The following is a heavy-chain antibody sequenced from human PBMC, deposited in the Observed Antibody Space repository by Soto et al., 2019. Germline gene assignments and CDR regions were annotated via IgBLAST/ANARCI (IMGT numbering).Heavy chain of an antibody. D-gene: IGHD5-12*01. CDR2: IYYSGST. CDR3: ARESGGYSGYGTQKYYYYGMDV. V-gene: IGHV4-59*01. Sequence: SETLSLTCTVSGGSIRSYYWSWIRQPPGKGLEWIGYIYYSGSTNYNPSLKSRVTISVDTSKNQFSLKLSSVTAADTAVYYCARESGGYSGYGTQKYYYYGMDVWGQGTTVT. J-gene: IGHJ6*02. CDR1: GGSIRSYY.